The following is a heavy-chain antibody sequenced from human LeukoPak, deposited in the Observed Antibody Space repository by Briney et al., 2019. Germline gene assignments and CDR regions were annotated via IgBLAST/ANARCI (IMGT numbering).Heavy chain of an antibody. Sequence: GGSLRLSCVVSGFTFSSYWMHWVRQAPGKGLVWVSRINSDGSTTTYADSVKGRFTISRDNAKNTLYLQMNSLRAEDTAVYYRHSIAAAGTGYWGQGILVTVSS. CDR1: GFTFSSYW. D-gene: IGHD6-13*01. V-gene: IGHV3-74*01. CDR2: INSDGSTT. J-gene: IGHJ4*02. CDR3: HSIAAAGTGY.